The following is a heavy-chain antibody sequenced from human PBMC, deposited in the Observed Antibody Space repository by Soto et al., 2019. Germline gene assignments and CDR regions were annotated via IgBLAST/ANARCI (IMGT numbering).Heavy chain of an antibody. J-gene: IGHJ5*02. CDR1: GYTFTSYC. CDR2: ISAYNGNT. CDR3: ARDPLHRYYYGSGTHFDP. Sequence: VASVKVSCKASGYTFTSYCISWVRQAPGQGLECMGWISAYNGNTNYAQKLQGRVTMTTDTSTSTAYMELRSLRSDDTAVYYCARDPLHRYYYGSGTHFDPWGQGTLVTVSS. V-gene: IGHV1-18*04. D-gene: IGHD3-10*01.